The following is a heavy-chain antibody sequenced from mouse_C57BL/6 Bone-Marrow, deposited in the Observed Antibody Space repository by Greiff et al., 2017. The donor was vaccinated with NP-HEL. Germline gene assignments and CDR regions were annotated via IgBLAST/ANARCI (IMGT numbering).Heavy chain of an antibody. V-gene: IGHV5-15*01. J-gene: IGHJ3*01. Sequence: EVKLQESGGGLVQPGGSLKLSCAASGFTFSDYGMAWVRQAPRKGPEWVAFISNLAYSIYYADTVTGRFTISRENAKNTLYLEMSSLRSEDTAMYYCARHGDSWFAYWGQGTLVTVSA. CDR3: ARHGDSWFAY. CDR2: ISNLAYSI. CDR1: GFTFSDYG.